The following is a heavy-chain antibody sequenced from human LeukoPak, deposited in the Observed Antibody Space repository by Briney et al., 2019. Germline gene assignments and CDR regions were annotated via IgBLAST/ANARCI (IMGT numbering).Heavy chain of an antibody. CDR3: ATDRGCSSTSCYPSKFDY. J-gene: IGHJ4*02. CDR2: ADPEDGET. CDR1: GYTFTDYY. Sequence: ATVKISCKVSGYTFTDYYMHWVQQAPGQGLEWMGLADPEDGETIYAEKFQGRVTITADTSTDTAYMELSSPRSEDTAVYYCATDRGCSSTSCYPSKFDYWGQGTLVTVSS. V-gene: IGHV1-69-2*01. D-gene: IGHD2-2*01.